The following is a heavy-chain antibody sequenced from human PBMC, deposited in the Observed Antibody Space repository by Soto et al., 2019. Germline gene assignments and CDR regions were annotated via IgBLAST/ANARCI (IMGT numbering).Heavy chain of an antibody. CDR1: GGSISSYY. CDR3: ARGEWLGERRFDP. V-gene: IGHV4-59*12. CDR2: IYYSGST. Sequence: SETLSLTCTVSGGSISSYYWSWIRQPPGKGLEWIGYIYYSGSTYYNPSLKSRVTISVDTSKNQFSLKLSSVTAADTAVYYCARGEWLGERRFDPWGQGTLVTVSS. J-gene: IGHJ5*02. D-gene: IGHD3-16*01.